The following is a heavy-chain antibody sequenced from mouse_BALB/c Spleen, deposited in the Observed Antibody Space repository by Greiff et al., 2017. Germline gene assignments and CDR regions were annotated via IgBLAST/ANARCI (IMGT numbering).Heavy chain of an antibody. CDR3: ARSRGGRMDY. V-gene: IGHV1-54*01. Sequence: VKLMESGAELVRPGTSVKVSCKASGYAFTNYLIEWVKQRPGQGLEWIGVINPGSGGTNYNEKFKGKATLTADKSSSTAYMQLSSLTSDDSAVYFCARSRGGRMDYWGQGTSVTVSS. D-gene: IGHD3-1*01. CDR2: INPGSGGT. CDR1: GYAFTNYL. J-gene: IGHJ4*01.